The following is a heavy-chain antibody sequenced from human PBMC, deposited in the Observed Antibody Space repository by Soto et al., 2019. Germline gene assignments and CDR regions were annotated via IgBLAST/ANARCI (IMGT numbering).Heavy chain of an antibody. J-gene: IGHJ6*03. Sequence: GGSLRLSCGALGFTFSSYWMSWVRQAPGKGLEWVANIKQDGSEKYYVDSVKGRFTISRDNAKNSLYLQMNSLRAEDTAVYYFARDGLMVYFYYYYYYMDVWGKGTTVTVSS. CDR3: ARDGLMVYFYYYYYYMDV. V-gene: IGHV3-7*01. CDR1: GFTFSSYW. D-gene: IGHD2-8*01. CDR2: IKQDGSEK.